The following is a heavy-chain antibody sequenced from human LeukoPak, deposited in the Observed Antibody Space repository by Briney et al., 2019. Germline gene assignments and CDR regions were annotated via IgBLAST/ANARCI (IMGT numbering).Heavy chain of an antibody. D-gene: IGHD3-22*01. Sequence: TSETLSLTCTVSGXSISSSTGCWGWIRQPPGKGLEWIGNIYYSETTYYNPSLKSRVTISVDTSKNHFSLRLRSVTAADTAVYYCARVWYSYDTSGHYYPYYFDYWGQGALVTVSS. CDR2: IYYSETT. V-gene: IGHV4-39*02. CDR1: GXSISSSTGC. J-gene: IGHJ4*02. CDR3: ARVWYSYDTSGHYYPYYFDY.